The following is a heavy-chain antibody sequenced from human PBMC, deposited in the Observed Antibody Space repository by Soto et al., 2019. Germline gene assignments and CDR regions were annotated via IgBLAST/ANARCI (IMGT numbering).Heavy chain of an antibody. V-gene: IGHV3-66*01. Sequence: EVLLVESGGGLVQPGGSLRLSCAASGFIVSTNSMNWVRQAPGKGLEWVSVIYGDGSTYYADSVKGRFTLSRDDLKNTLYLQMNSLRAEDTAVYFCARDRSFDYWGQGTLVTVSS. CDR1: GFIVSTNS. J-gene: IGHJ4*02. CDR2: IYGDGST. CDR3: ARDRSFDY.